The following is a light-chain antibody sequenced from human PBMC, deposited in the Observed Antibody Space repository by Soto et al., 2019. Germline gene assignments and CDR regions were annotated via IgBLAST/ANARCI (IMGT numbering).Light chain of an antibody. CDR2: GAS. CDR1: QSVSSSY. Sequence: EIVLTQSPDTLSLSPGERATLSCRASQSVSSSYLAWYQQKPGQAPRLLIYGASSRATGIPDRFSGSGSGTDFALTISGLEPEDFAVYFCEQYGSSPPRSYTFGQGTKLEIK. V-gene: IGKV3-20*01. J-gene: IGKJ2*01. CDR3: EQYGSSPPRSYT.